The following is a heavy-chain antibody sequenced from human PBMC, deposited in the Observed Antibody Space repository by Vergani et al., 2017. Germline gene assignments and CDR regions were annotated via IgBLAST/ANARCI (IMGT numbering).Heavy chain of an antibody. J-gene: IGHJ6*02. Sequence: EVQLLESGGGLVQPGGSLRLSCAAPGFTFSSYAMSWVRQAPGKGLEWVSAISGSGGSTYYADSVKGRFTISRDNSKNTLYLQMNSLRAEDTAVYYCAKRGGRLWDYYGMDVWGQGTTVTVSS. CDR2: ISGSGGST. CDR3: AKRGGRLWDYYGMDV. CDR1: GFTFSSYA. V-gene: IGHV3-23*01. D-gene: IGHD1-26*01.